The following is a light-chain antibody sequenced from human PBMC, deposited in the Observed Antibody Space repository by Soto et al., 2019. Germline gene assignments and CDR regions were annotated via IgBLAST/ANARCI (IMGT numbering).Light chain of an antibody. CDR2: LNSDGSH. V-gene: IGLV4-69*01. Sequence: QLVLTQSPSASASLGASGKLTCTLSSGHSSYAIAWHQQQPEKGPRYLMKLNSDGSHSKGDGIPDRFSGSSSGAERYLTISSLQSEDETDYYCQTWGSGTVVFGGGTKLTV. J-gene: IGLJ2*01. CDR1: SGHSSYA. CDR3: QTWGSGTVV.